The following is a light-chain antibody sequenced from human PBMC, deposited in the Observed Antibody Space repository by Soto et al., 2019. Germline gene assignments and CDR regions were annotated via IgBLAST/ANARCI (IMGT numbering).Light chain of an antibody. Sequence: ALTQPASVSGSPGQPIAISCTGSSSDVGIYNYVSWYQQHPGKVPKLIIYEVTNRPSGVSNRFSGSKSGNTASLTISGLQAEDEADYYCSSYTTSSTRVFGTGTKVTVL. J-gene: IGLJ1*01. V-gene: IGLV2-14*01. CDR2: EVT. CDR3: SSYTTSSTRV. CDR1: SSDVGIYNY.